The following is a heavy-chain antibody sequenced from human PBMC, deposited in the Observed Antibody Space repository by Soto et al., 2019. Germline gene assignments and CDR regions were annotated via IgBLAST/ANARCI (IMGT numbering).Heavy chain of an antibody. Sequence: EVQLVESGGGLVKPGGSLRLSCAASGFTFSSNSMNWVRQAPGKGLEWVSSISSASTSIYYADSVKGRFTISRDNAKNSLYLQMNSLGDEDTAVYYCARGRGSATGNDDYWGQGTLVTVSS. D-gene: IGHD2-15*01. CDR2: ISSASTSI. J-gene: IGHJ4*02. V-gene: IGHV3-21*01. CDR3: ARGRGSATGNDDY. CDR1: GFTFSSNS.